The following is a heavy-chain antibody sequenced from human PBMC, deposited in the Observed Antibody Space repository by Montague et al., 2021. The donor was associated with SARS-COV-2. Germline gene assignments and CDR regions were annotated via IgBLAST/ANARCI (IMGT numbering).Heavy chain of an antibody. Sequence: SLRLSCAASGFTFSAYWMTWVRQAPGKGLEWVARISQGGSEENSVDSVKGRFTISRDNAQSSLYLQMNSLRAEDTAVFYCARVVSNGWTFDYWGQGTLVTVSS. CDR2: ISQGGSEE. V-gene: IGHV3-7*03. D-gene: IGHD6-19*01. J-gene: IGHJ4*02. CDR3: ARVVSNGWTFDY. CDR1: GFTFSAYW.